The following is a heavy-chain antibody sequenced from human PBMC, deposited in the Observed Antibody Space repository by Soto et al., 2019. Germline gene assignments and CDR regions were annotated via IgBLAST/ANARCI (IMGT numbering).Heavy chain of an antibody. V-gene: IGHV4-61*01. D-gene: IGHD4-17*01. J-gene: IGHJ4*02. CDR1: CVSVSSGSFY. Sequence: SETLSRTCTVSCVSVSSGSFYWTWIRQPPGKGLEWIGFVSYIGTTKYNASLKSRFTISVYTSRSQISLKVSSVTAADTAVYYCARGATVTHSDYWGQGTLVTVSS. CDR3: ARGATVTHSDY. CDR2: VSYIGTT.